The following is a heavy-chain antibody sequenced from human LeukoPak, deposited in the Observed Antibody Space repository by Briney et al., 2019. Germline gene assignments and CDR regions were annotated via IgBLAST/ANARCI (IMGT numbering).Heavy chain of an antibody. CDR3: AKDHDSSGYYRLGRPYYFDY. Sequence: GGSQRLSCAASGFTFSSYAMSWVRQAPGKGLECGSAISGSGGSTYYADSVKDRFTISRDNSKNTLYLQMNSLRAEDTAVYYCAKDHDSSGYYRLGRPYYFDYWGQGTLVTVSS. D-gene: IGHD3-22*01. CDR2: ISGSGGST. CDR1: GFTFSSYA. J-gene: IGHJ4*02. V-gene: IGHV3-23*01.